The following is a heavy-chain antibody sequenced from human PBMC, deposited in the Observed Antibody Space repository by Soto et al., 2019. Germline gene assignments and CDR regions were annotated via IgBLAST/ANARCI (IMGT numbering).Heavy chain of an antibody. CDR2: INPNSGGT. D-gene: IGHD2-8*01. CDR3: ARVRAEDIVLIVYAGWHHDAFDI. Sequence: ASVKVSCKASGYTFTGYYMHWVRQAPGQGLEWMGWINPNSGGTNYAQKFQGRVTMTRDTSISTAYMELSRLRSDDTAVYYCARVRAEDIVLIVYAGWHHDAFDIWGQGTMVTVSS. V-gene: IGHV1-2*02. CDR1: GYTFTGYY. J-gene: IGHJ3*02.